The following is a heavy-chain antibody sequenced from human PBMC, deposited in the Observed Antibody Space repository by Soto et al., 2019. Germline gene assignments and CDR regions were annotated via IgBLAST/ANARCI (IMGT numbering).Heavy chain of an antibody. J-gene: IGHJ4*02. Sequence: SETLSLTCTVSGGSISSGGYYWSWIRQHPGEGLEWIGYIYYSGSTYYNPSLKSRVTISVDTSKNQFSLKLSSVTAADTAVYYCARGLAVAGLYYFDYWGQGTLVTVSS. CDR1: GGSISSGGYY. V-gene: IGHV4-31*03. CDR2: IYYSGST. CDR3: ARGLAVAGLYYFDY. D-gene: IGHD6-19*01.